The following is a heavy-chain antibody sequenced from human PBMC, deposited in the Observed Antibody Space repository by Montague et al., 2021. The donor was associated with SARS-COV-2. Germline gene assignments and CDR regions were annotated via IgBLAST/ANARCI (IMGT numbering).Heavy chain of an antibody. V-gene: IGHV4-61*02. Sequence: TLSLTCTVSGGSISSGSYYWSWIRQPAGKGLEWIGRIYTSGSTNYNPSLKSRVTISVDTSKNQFSLKLSSVTAADTAVYYCASGTYYYDSSGPPRLSWFAFDIWGQGTMVTVSS. D-gene: IGHD3-22*01. CDR3: ASGTYYYDSSGPPRLSWFAFDI. J-gene: IGHJ3*02. CDR2: IYTSGST. CDR1: GGSISSGSYY.